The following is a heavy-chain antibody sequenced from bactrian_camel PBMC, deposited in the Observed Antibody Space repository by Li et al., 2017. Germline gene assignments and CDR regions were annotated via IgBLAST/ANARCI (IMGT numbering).Heavy chain of an antibody. D-gene: IGHD3*01. CDR1: GLTLSSSA. CDR2: ITSGGGST. J-gene: IGHJ4*01. Sequence: VQLVESGGGLVQPGGSLRLSCAASGLTLSSSAMSWVRLAPGKGLEWVSSITSGGGSTDYADSVKGRFTMFRDNDKNTLYLQMNALKTEDTAVYYCAPDPRGSAYWGQGTQVTVS. CDR3: APDPRGSAY. V-gene: IGHV3S31*01.